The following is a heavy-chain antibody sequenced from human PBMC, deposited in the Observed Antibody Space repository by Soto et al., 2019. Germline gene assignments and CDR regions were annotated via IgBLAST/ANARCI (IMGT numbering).Heavy chain of an antibody. D-gene: IGHD2-15*01. Sequence: VGSLRLSCAASGFTVSSNYMSWVRQAPGKGLEWVSVIYSGGSTYYADSAKGRFTISRDNSKNTLYLQMNSLRAEDTAVYYCARATRYCSGGSCHVWGQGTTVTVSS. CDR2: IYSGGST. V-gene: IGHV3-53*01. CDR3: ARATRYCSGGSCHV. CDR1: GFTVSSNY. J-gene: IGHJ6*02.